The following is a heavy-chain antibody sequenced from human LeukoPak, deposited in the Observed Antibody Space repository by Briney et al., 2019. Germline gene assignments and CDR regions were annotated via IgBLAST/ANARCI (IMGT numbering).Heavy chain of an antibody. Sequence: GVSLKISCQGSGYNFTNYWIAWVRQMPGKGLEWMGIIYPGDSNTRYGPSFQGHVTISADKSISTAYLQWSSLKASDSAIYLCARPAKGTVSGLWYFDLWGRGTLVTVSS. CDR3: ARPAKGTVSGLWYFDL. D-gene: IGHD4-17*01. CDR2: IYPGDSNT. V-gene: IGHV5-51*01. CDR1: GYNFTNYW. J-gene: IGHJ2*01.